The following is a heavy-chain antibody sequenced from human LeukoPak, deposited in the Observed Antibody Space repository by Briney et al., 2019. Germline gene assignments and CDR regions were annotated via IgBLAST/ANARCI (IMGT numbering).Heavy chain of an antibody. Sequence: GGSLRLSCAASGFTFSSYAMSWVRQAPGKGLEWVSAISDSGGSTYYADSVKGRFTISRDNSKNTLYLQMNSLRAEDTAVYYCASGGYSYGFSSPFDYWGQGTLVTVSS. J-gene: IGHJ4*02. D-gene: IGHD5-18*01. V-gene: IGHV3-23*01. CDR3: ASGGYSYGFSSPFDY. CDR1: GFTFSSYA. CDR2: ISDSGGST.